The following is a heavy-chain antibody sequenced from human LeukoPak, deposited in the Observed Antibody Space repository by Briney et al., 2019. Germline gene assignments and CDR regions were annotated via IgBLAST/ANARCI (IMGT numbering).Heavy chain of an antibody. CDR3: ARRGDFWSGYYYY. CDR1: GFTFSSYA. D-gene: IGHD3-3*01. J-gene: IGHJ4*02. CDR2: ISGSGGST. V-gene: IGHV3-23*01. Sequence: GGSLRLSCAASGFTFSSYAMSWVRQAPGKGLERVSAISGSGGSTYYADSVKGRFTISRDNSKNTLYLQMNSLRAEDTAVYYCARRGDFWSGYYYYWGQGTLVTVSS.